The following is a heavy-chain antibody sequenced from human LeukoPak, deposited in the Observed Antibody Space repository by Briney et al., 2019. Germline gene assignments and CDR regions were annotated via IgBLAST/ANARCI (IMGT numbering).Heavy chain of an antibody. CDR3: AKSGPPRYFDWILQLDY. Sequence: GGSLRLSCAASGFTFSSYAMSWVRQAPGKGLEWVSAISGSGGSTYYADSVEGRFTISRDNSKNTLYLQMNSLRAEDTAVYYCAKSGPPRYFDWILQLDYWGQGTLVTVSS. CDR2: ISGSGGST. CDR1: GFTFSSYA. D-gene: IGHD3-9*01. J-gene: IGHJ4*02. V-gene: IGHV3-23*01.